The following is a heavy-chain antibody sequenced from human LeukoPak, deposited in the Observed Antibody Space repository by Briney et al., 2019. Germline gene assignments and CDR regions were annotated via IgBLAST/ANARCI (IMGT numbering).Heavy chain of an antibody. CDR3: AREETGGIDY. CDR2: IYHSGSA. J-gene: IGHJ4*02. D-gene: IGHD1-26*01. Sequence: SETLSLTCAVSGYSLSSGYYWGWIRQPPGKGLEWIGSIYHSGSAYYNPSLKSRVTISLDTSKNQFSLKLSSVTAADTAVYYCAREETGGIDYWGQGTLVTVSS. V-gene: IGHV4-38-2*02. CDR1: GYSLSSGYY.